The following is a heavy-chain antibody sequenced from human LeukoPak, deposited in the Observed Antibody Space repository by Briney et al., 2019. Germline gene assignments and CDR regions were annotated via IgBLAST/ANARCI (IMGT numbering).Heavy chain of an antibody. J-gene: IGHJ6*02. D-gene: IGHD5-18*01. CDR3: ARQPSYVAYSYGPGGMDV. V-gene: IGHV4-59*08. Sequence: SETLSLTCTVSGGSISSYYWSWIRQPPGKGLEWIGCIYYSGSTNYNPSLKSRVTISVDTSKNQFSLKLSSVTAADTAVYYCARQPSYVAYSYGPGGMDVWGQGTTVTVSS. CDR2: IYYSGST. CDR1: GGSISSYY.